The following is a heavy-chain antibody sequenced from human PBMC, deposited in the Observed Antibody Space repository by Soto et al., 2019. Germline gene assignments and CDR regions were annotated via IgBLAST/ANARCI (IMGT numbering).Heavy chain of an antibody. CDR1: GDSVSSNSAV. D-gene: IGHD6-19*01. CDR3: GRESMAGWVDY. J-gene: IGHJ4*02. V-gene: IGHV6-1*01. Sequence: PSQTLSLTCAISGDSVSSNSAVWNWIRQSPSRGLEWLGRTYFRSKWFSDYAVSVKSRITINPDTSKNQFSLQLNSVTPEDTAVYYCGRESMAGWVDYWGQGARVTAS. CDR2: TYFRSKWFS.